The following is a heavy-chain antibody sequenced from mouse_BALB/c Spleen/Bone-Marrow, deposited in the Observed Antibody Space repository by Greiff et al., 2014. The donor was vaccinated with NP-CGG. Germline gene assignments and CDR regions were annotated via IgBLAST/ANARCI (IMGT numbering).Heavy chain of an antibody. J-gene: IGHJ4*01. D-gene: IGHD1-1*01. CDR2: IWGDGSI. V-gene: IGHV2-3*01. Sequence: QVQLKQSGPGLVAPSQSLSITCTVSGVSLSGYGVSWGRQPSGKGLEWLGVIWGDGSINYHSALISRLSISKDNSKSQAFLELNSLQTDDTATYYCAKTNRYGYAMDYWGQGTSVTVSS. CDR3: AKTNRYGYAMDY. CDR1: GVSLSGYG.